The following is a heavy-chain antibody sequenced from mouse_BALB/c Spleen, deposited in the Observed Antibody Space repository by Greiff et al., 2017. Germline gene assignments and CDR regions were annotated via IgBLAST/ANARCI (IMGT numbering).Heavy chain of an antibody. CDR1: GFNIKDTY. V-gene: IGHV14-3*02. CDR3: AMYGVYAMDY. Sequence: EVQLQQSGAELVKPGASVKLSCTASGFNIKDTYMHWVKQRPEQGLEWIGRIDPANGNTKYDPKFQGKATITADTSSNTADLQLSSLTSEDTAVYYCAMYGVYAMDYWGQGTSVTVSS. CDR2: IDPANGNT. J-gene: IGHJ4*01. D-gene: IGHD2-10*02.